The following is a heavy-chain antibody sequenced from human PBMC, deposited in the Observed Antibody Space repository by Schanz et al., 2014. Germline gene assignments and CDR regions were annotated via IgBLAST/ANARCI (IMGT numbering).Heavy chain of an antibody. Sequence: VQLVESGGGLVQPGGSLRLSCAASGFSFSDYWMDWIRQAPGKGMECIAYINAGSSHTYFAESVKGRFTISRDNAKNSLYLQMNSLGLEDTGVYFCAKGSGSGTYSHLDYWGQGTLVTVSS. CDR2: INAGSSHT. V-gene: IGHV3-11*06. CDR1: GFSFSDYW. CDR3: AKGSGSGTYSHLDY. D-gene: IGHD3-10*01. J-gene: IGHJ4*02.